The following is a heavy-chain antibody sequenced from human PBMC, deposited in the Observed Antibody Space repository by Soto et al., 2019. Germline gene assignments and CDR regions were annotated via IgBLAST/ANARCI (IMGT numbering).Heavy chain of an antibody. CDR3: ARARLRAVYAFDI. CDR1: GGSVSSGAYY. J-gene: IGHJ3*02. V-gene: IGHV4-31*03. D-gene: IGHD5-12*01. Sequence: SETLSLTCSVSGGSVSSGAYYWTWIRQRPGKGLEWIGYIYYSGSTYYSPSLKSRLSISLDTSKNQFSLRLSSVTAADTAMYYCARARLRAVYAFDIWGQGTMVTVSS. CDR2: IYYSGST.